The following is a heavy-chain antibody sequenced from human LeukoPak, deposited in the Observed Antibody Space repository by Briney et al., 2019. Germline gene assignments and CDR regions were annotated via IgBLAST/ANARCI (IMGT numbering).Heavy chain of an antibody. J-gene: IGHJ4*02. Sequence: GGSLRLSCVGSGFTFSSHWMHWFCQVPGEGLVWVSRIDLDGTTTGYAESVRGRFTISRDNAKNTLLLQMNGLRAEDTAVYYCARDLTWNTADYWGQGTLVTVSS. D-gene: IGHD1/OR15-1a*01. CDR1: GFTFSSHW. CDR3: ARDLTWNTADY. V-gene: IGHV3-74*01. CDR2: IDLDGTTT.